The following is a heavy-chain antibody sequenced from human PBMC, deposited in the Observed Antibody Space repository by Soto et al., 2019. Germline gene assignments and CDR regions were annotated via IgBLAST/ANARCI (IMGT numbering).Heavy chain of an antibody. Sequence: GGSLRLSCAASGFTFSSYAMSWVRQAPGKGLEWVSAISGSGGSTYYADSVKGRFTISRDNSKNTLYLQMNSLRAEDTAVYYWAKNGETLYSERGYYFDYWGQGTLVTVSS. J-gene: IGHJ4*02. V-gene: IGHV3-23*01. D-gene: IGHD2-2*02. CDR1: GFTFSSYA. CDR2: ISGSGGST. CDR3: AKNGETLYSERGYYFDY.